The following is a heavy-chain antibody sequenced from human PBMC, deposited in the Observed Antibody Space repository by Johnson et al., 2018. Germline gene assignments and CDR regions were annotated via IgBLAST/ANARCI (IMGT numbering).Heavy chain of an antibody. V-gene: IGHV3-30*18. J-gene: IGHJ3*02. D-gene: IGHD6-25*01. CDR1: GFTFSSYG. CDR3: AKGWRLCVPAAFEI. CDR2: ISYDGSNK. Sequence: QVQLVQSGGDVVQPGRSLRLSCAASGFTFSSYGMHWVRQAPGKGLEWVAVISYDGSNKYYADSVKGRFTISRDHSKNTMYMEMNSLRAEETDVDYCAKGWRLCVPAAFEIWGQGTMLTVSS.